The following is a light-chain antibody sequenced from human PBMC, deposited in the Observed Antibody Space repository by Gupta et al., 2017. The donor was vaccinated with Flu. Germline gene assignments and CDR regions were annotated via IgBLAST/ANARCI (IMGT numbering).Light chain of an antibody. V-gene: IGLV1-40*01. CDR3: QSYDNSLSNYV. Sequence: SVLTQPPSAPAPPVPRVTTSCTRSTSNIDAGYDVHWYQQHPGTPPKLLIYGNNNRPSGVPDRFSGSKFGTSASLAITGLQAEDEADYYCQSYDNSLSNYVVGTGTKVTVL. J-gene: IGLJ1*01. CDR1: TSNIDAGYD. CDR2: GNN.